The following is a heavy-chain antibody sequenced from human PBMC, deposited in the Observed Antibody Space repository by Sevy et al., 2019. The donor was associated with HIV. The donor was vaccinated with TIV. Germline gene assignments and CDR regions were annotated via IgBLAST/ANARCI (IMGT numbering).Heavy chain of an antibody. CDR2: ISYDGSNK. CDR1: GFTFSSYA. D-gene: IGHD3-16*02. J-gene: IGHJ4*02. Sequence: GGSLRLSCAASGFTFSSYAMHWVRQAPGKGLEWVAVISYDGSNKYYADSVKGRFTISRDNSKNTLYLQMNSLRAEDTAVYYCARDGPGVVWGSYRFHYFDYWGLGTLVTVSS. CDR3: ARDGPGVVWGSYRFHYFDY. V-gene: IGHV3-30-3*01.